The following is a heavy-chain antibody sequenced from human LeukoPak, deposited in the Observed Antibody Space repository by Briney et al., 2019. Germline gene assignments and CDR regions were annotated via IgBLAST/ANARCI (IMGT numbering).Heavy chain of an antibody. V-gene: IGHV4-34*01. J-gene: IGHJ2*01. CDR3: ARDGRPSYCGGDCYLNWYFDL. Sequence: PSETLSLTCAVYGGSFSGYYWSWIRQPPGKGLEWIGEINHSGSTNYNPSLKSRVTISVDTSKNQFSLKLSSVTAAVTAVYYCARDGRPSYCGGDCYLNWYFDLWGRGTLVTVSS. CDR2: INHSGST. CDR1: GGSFSGYY. D-gene: IGHD2-21*02.